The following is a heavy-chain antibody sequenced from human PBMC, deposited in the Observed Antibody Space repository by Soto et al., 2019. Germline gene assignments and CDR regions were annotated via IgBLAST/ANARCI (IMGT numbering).Heavy chain of an antibody. CDR1: GGSFSGYY. Sequence: QVQLQQWGAGLLKPSETLSLTCAVYGGSFSGYYWSWIRQPPGKGLEWVGEINHSGSTNYNPSLKSRVTISVDTSKNQFSLKLSSVTAADTAVYYCALKTTRRAYWGQGTLFTVSS. J-gene: IGHJ4*02. CDR3: ALKTTRRAY. D-gene: IGHD4-17*01. V-gene: IGHV4-34*01. CDR2: INHSGST.